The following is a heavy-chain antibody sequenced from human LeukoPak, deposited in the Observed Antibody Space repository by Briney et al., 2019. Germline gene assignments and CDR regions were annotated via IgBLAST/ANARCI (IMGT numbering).Heavy chain of an antibody. CDR3: ASGYSQNNWFDP. V-gene: IGHV4-34*01. CDR2: INHSGST. CDR1: GGSFSGYY. Sequence: SETLSLTCAVYGGSFSGYYWSWIRQPPGKGLEWIGEINHSGSTNYNPSLKSRVTISVDTSKNQFSLKLSAVTAADTAVYYCASGYSQNNWFDPWGQGTLVTVSS. J-gene: IGHJ5*02. D-gene: IGHD5-18*01.